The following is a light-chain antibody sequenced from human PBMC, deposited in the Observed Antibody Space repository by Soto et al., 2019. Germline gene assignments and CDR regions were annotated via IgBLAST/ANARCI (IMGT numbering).Light chain of an antibody. CDR3: QQYYSYPRT. CDR2: AAS. V-gene: IGKV1-8*01. Sequence: ALRMTQSPSSLSASTGDRVTITYRASQGISSYLAWYQQKPGKAPKLLIYAASTLQSGVPSRFSGSGSGTDFTLTISCLQSEDFATYYCQQYYSYPRTFGQGTKV. CDR1: QGISSY. J-gene: IGKJ1*01.